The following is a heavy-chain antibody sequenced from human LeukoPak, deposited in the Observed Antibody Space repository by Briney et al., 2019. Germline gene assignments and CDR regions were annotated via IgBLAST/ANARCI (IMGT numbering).Heavy chain of an antibody. J-gene: IGHJ6*03. CDR3: ARAKTGYAMGYYYYMDV. CDR2: TRNKANSYTT. V-gene: IGHV3-72*01. Sequence: PGGSLRLSCAASGFTFSDHYMDWVRQAPGKGLEWVGRTRNKANSYTTEYAASVKGRFTISRDDSKNSLYLQMNSLKTGDTAVYYCARAKTGYAMGYYYYMDVWGKGTTVTVSS. CDR1: GFTFSDHY. D-gene: IGHD5-18*01.